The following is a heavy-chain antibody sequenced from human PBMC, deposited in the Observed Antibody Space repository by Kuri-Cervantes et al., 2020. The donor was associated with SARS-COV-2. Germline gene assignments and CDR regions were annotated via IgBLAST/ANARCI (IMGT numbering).Heavy chain of an antibody. CDR1: GGSFSGYY. J-gene: IGHJ4*02. Sequence: ESLKISCAVYGGSFSGYYWSWIRQPPGKGLEWIGEINHSGSTNYNPSLKSRVTISVDTSKNQFSLKLSSVTAADTAVYYCARDVNYCSSTSCYNDWGQGTLVTVSS. CDR3: ARDVNYCSSTSCYND. CDR2: INHSGST. D-gene: IGHD2-2*02. V-gene: IGHV4-34*01.